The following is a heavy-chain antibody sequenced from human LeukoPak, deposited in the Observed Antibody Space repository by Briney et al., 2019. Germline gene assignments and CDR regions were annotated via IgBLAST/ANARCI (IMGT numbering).Heavy chain of an antibody. CDR1: GFTFSNFW. CDR2: INSAGHTI. V-gene: IGHV3-48*04. Sequence: GGSLRLSCTASGFTFSNFWMNWVRQVPGKGLEWTAYINSAGHTIYYADFVKGRFAISRDSTKNSLFLQMTSLRVEDTAVYFCVRDSLAVSNGLDIWGQGTTVIVSS. D-gene: IGHD6-19*01. J-gene: IGHJ3*02. CDR3: VRDSLAVSNGLDI.